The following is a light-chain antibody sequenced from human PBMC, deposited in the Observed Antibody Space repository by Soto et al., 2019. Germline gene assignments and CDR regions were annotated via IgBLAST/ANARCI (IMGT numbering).Light chain of an antibody. Sequence: DIVMTQSPLSLPVTPGEPASISCRSSQSLLHKNGFNYLDCYLQKPGQSPQLLIYLGSNRSSGVPDRFSGSGSGTDFTLKISRVEAEDVGVYYCMQALQTWTFGQGTKVDI. CDR1: QSLLHKNGFNY. V-gene: IGKV2-28*01. CDR3: MQALQTWT. J-gene: IGKJ1*01. CDR2: LGS.